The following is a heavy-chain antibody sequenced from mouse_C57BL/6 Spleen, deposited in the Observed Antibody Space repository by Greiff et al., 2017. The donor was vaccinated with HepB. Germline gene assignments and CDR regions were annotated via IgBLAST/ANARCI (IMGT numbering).Heavy chain of an antibody. Sequence: QVQLKESGPGLVQPSQSLSITCTVSGFSLTSYGVHWVRQSPGKGLEWLGVIWSGGSTDYNAAFISRLSISKDNSKSQVFFKMNSLQADDTAIYYCARGNYYSNSYYYAMDYWGQGTSVTVSS. J-gene: IGHJ4*01. V-gene: IGHV2-2*01. CDR3: ARGNYYSNSYYYAMDY. CDR1: GFSLTSYG. D-gene: IGHD2-5*01. CDR2: IWSGGST.